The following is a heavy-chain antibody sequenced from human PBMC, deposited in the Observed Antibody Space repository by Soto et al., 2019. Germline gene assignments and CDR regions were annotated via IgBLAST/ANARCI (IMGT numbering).Heavy chain of an antibody. CDR1: GGSISSGGYS. Sequence: PSETLSLTCAVSGGSISSGGYSWSWIRQPPGKGLEWIGYIYHSGSTYYNPSLKSRVTISVDTSKNQFSLKLTSVTAADTAVYYCARDKITGLFVYWGQGTLVTVSS. CDR2: IYHSGST. D-gene: IGHD2-8*02. CDR3: ARDKITGLFVY. V-gene: IGHV4-30-2*01. J-gene: IGHJ4*02.